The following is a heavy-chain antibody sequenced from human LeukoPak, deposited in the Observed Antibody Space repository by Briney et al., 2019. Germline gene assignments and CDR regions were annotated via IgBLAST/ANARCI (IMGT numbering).Heavy chain of an antibody. J-gene: IGHJ5*02. CDR2: ISTDGSST. Sequence: GGSLRLSCAASGFTVSSNYMSWVRQAPGKGLEWVSRISTDGSSTDYADSVKGRFTISRENAKNTLYLQMNSLRAEDTAVYYCARTRTLPIAGGFDTWGQGSLVTVSS. D-gene: IGHD3-16*01. CDR1: GFTVSSNY. CDR3: ARTRTLPIAGGFDT. V-gene: IGHV3-74*01.